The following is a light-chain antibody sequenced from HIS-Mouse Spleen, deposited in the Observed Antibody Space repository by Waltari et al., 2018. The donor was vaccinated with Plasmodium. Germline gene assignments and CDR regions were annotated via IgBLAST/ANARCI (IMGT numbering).Light chain of an antibody. CDR1: QDISNY. Sequence: DIQMTQSPSSLSASVGDRVTITCQASQDISNYLNSYQQKPGKAPKLLIYDASNLETGVPSRFSGSGSGTDFTCTSSSLQPEDIATYYCQQYDNLPPLFTFGPGTKVDIK. J-gene: IGKJ3*01. V-gene: IGKV1-33*01. CDR3: QQYDNLPPLFT. CDR2: DAS.